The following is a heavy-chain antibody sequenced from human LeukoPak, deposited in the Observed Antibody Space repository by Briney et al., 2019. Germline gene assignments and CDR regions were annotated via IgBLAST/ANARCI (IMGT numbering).Heavy chain of an antibody. V-gene: IGHV4-4*09. CDR2: IYISGST. Sequence: PSETLSLTCTVFGGSISSYYWSWIRQPPGKGLEWIGYIYISGSTNYNPSLKSRVTISVDTSKNQFSLKLSSVTAADTAVYYCARQTNYDSPEYIWGQGTLVTVSS. J-gene: IGHJ4*02. D-gene: IGHD3-22*01. CDR1: GGSISSYY. CDR3: ARQTNYDSPEYI.